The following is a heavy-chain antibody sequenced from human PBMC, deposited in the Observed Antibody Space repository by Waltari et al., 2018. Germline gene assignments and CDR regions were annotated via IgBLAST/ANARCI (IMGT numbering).Heavy chain of an antibody. Sequence: EVQLVESGGVVVQPGGSLRLSCAASVLTFDDSALHWVRQAPGKGLEWVSLISWDGGSTYYADSVKGRFTISRDNSKNSLYLQMNSLRAEDTALYYCAKDILPIAVAGILDYWGQGTLVTVSS. CDR3: AKDILPIAVAGILDY. J-gene: IGHJ4*02. D-gene: IGHD6-19*01. V-gene: IGHV3-43D*04. CDR2: ISWDGGST. CDR1: VLTFDDSA.